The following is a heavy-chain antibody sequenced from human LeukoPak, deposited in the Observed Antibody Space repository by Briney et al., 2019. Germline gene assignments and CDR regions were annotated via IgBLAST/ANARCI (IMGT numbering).Heavy chain of an antibody. D-gene: IGHD6-19*01. V-gene: IGHV3-21*01. CDR3: ARDQYSSGWFDPVDY. CDR2: ISSSSSYI. Sequence: GGSLRLSCAASGFTFSSYSMNWVRQALGKGLEWVLSISSSSSYIYYADSVKGRFTISRDNAKNSLYLQRNSLRAEDTAVYYCARDQYSSGWFDPVDYWGQGTLVTVSS. J-gene: IGHJ4*02. CDR1: GFTFSSYS.